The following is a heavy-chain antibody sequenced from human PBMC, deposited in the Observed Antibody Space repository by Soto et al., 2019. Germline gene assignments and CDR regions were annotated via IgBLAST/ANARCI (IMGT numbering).Heavy chain of an antibody. D-gene: IGHD2-21*01. CDR3: ARGPRHKNYYYYYGMDV. Sequence: NPSETLSLTCAVYGGSFGGYYWSWIRQPPGKGLEWIGEINHSGSTNYNPSLKSRVTISVDTSKNQFSLKLSSVTAADTAVYYCARGPRHKNYYYYYGMDVWGQGTTVTVSS. V-gene: IGHV4-34*01. J-gene: IGHJ6*02. CDR2: INHSGST. CDR1: GGSFGGYY.